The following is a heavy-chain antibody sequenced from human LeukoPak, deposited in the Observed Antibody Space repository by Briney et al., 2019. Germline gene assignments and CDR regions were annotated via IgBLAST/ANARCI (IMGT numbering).Heavy chain of an antibody. CDR3: ARKTYGGNDY. J-gene: IGHJ4*02. CDR1: GGSFSGYY. V-gene: IGHV4-34*01. Sequence: SETLSLTCAVYGGSFSGYYWSWIRQPPGKGLEWIGEINHSGSTNYNPSLKSRVTISVDKSKNQFSLKLSSVTAADTAVYYCARKTYGGNDYWGQGTLVTVSS. D-gene: IGHD4-23*01. CDR2: INHSGST.